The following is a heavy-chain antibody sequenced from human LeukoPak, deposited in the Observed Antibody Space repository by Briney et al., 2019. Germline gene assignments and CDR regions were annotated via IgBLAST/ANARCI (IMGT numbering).Heavy chain of an antibody. Sequence: ASVKVPCKTSGYTITNYGVNWVRQAPGQGLEWMGYISGYNGNTKYAQELQGRVTMTTDTSTSTAYMELRSLRSDDTAVYYCARRHLSGYASDYWGQGTLVTVSS. J-gene: IGHJ4*02. D-gene: IGHD5-12*01. CDR2: ISGYNGNT. CDR1: GYTITNYG. V-gene: IGHV1-18*01. CDR3: ARRHLSGYASDY.